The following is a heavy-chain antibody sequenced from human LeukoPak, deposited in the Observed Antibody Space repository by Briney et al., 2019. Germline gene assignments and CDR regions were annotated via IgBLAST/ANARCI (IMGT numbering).Heavy chain of an antibody. J-gene: IGHJ4*02. V-gene: IGHV5-51*01. Sequence: GESLKISCKGSGYSFSTYWIGWVRQMPGKGLEWMGVINPGDSDVRYSPSFQGQVTISADKSISTAYLQWRSLKASDSAMFYCARGKYVGRLTDHWGQGTLVSVSS. D-gene: IGHD3-10*02. CDR2: INPGDSDV. CDR3: ARGKYVGRLTDH. CDR1: GYSFSTYW.